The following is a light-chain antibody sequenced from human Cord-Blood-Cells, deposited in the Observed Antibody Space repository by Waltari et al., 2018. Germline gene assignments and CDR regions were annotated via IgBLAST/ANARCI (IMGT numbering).Light chain of an antibody. Sequence: QSALTQPASVSGSPGQSITISCTGTSSDVGNFNLFPWYQQHPGKAPKLMIYEGSKRPSGVSNRFSGSKSGNTASLTISGLQAEDEADYYCCSYAGSSTSYVFGTGTKVTVL. V-gene: IGLV2-23*01. CDR3: CSYAGSSTSYV. J-gene: IGLJ1*01. CDR1: SSDVGNFNL. CDR2: EGS.